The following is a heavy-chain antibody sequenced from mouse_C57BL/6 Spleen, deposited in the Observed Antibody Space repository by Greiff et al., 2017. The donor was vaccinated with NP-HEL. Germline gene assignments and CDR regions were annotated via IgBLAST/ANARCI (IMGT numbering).Heavy chain of an antibody. V-gene: IGHV5-12*01. CDR2: ISNGGGST. Sequence: EVQRVESGGGLVQPGGSLKLSCAASGFTFSDYYMYWVRQTPEKRLEWVAYISNGGGSTYYPDTVKGRFTISRDNAKNTLYLQMSRLKSEDTAMYYCARHKGAQATDYAMDYWGQGTSVTVSS. D-gene: IGHD3-2*02. CDR1: GFTFSDYY. CDR3: ARHKGAQATDYAMDY. J-gene: IGHJ4*01.